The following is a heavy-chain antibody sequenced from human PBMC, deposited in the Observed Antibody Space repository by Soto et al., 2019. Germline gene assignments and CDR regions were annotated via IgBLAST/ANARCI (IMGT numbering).Heavy chain of an antibody. J-gene: IGHJ6*03. CDR1: GSTFSSYA. Sequence: GGSLRLSCAASGSTFSSYAMSWVRQAPGKGLEWVSAITSSGGSTYYADSVKGRFTISRDNAKNTLYLQMNSLTAEDTAVYYCARLRPGYYMDIWGTGTTVTVSS. CDR2: ITSSGGST. CDR3: ARLRPGYYMDI. D-gene: IGHD2-15*01. V-gene: IGHV3-23*01.